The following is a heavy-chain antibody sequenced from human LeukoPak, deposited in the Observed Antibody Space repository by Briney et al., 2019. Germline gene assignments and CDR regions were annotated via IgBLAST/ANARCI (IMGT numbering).Heavy chain of an antibody. D-gene: IGHD3-22*01. CDR3: ARDGGTYYYDSSAYYSN. CDR2: INPNSGGT. V-gene: IGHV1-2*02. J-gene: IGHJ4*02. CDR1: GYTFTGYY. Sequence: ASVKVSCKASGYTFTGYYLHWVRQAPGQGLEWMGWINPNSGGTNYAQKFQGRVTMTRDTSISTAYMELSRLRSDDTAVYYCARDGGTYYYDSSAYYSNWGQGTLVTVSS.